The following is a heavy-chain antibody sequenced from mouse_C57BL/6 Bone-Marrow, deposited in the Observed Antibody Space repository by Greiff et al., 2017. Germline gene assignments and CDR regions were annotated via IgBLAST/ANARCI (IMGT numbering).Heavy chain of an antibody. CDR3: ARYDGY. CDR1: GYSFTGYY. D-gene: IGHD2-3*01. V-gene: IGHV1-42*01. J-gene: IGHJ3*02. CDR2: INPSTGGT. Sequence: EVKLQESGPELVKPGASVKISCKASGYSFTGYYMNWVKQSPEKSLEWIGEINPSTGGTTYNQKFKAKATLTVDKSSSTAYMQLKSLTSEDSAVYYCARYDGYWVQGTLVTVSA.